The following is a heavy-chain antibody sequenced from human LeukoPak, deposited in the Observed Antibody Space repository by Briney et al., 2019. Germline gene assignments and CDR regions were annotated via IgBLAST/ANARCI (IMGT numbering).Heavy chain of an antibody. CDR2: IKSKTDGGTT. CDR1: GFTFSSYS. V-gene: IGHV3-15*01. J-gene: IGHJ4*02. Sequence: GGSLRLSCAASGFTFSSYSMNWVRQAPGKGLEWVGRIKSKTDGGTTDYAAPVKGRFAISRDDSKNTVYLQMNSLKTEDTAVYYCTTGVAAAGTWGYWGQGTLVTVSS. D-gene: IGHD6-13*01. CDR3: TTGVAAAGTWGY.